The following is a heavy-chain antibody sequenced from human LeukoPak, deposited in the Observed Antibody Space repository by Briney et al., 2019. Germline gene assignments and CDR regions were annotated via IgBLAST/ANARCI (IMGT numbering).Heavy chain of an antibody. CDR2: MSGSGGST. CDR1: GFTFSSYA. D-gene: IGHD2-15*01. V-gene: IGHV3-23*01. CDR3: AKDYFFGSCYFNY. Sequence: PGGSLRLSCAASGFTFSSYAMSWVRQAPGKGLEWVSAMSGSGGSTYYADSVKGRFTISRDNSKNTLYLQMNSLRAEDTAVYYCAKDYFFGSCYFNYWGQGTLVTVSS. J-gene: IGHJ4*02.